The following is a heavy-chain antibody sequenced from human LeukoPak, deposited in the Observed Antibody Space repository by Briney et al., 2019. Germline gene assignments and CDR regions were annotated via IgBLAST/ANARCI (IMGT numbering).Heavy chain of an antibody. Sequence: GTSLRLSCAASGFISSDYALQWVRQAPGKGLDWVAMTSYDESDKYYADSVKGRFTISRDNSKNTLFLQMNSLRPEDTALYYCALYGDYTKPGAFDVWGRGTMVTVSS. CDR1: GFISSDYA. CDR2: TSYDESDK. D-gene: IGHD4-17*01. CDR3: ALYGDYTKPGAFDV. J-gene: IGHJ3*01. V-gene: IGHV3-30-3*01.